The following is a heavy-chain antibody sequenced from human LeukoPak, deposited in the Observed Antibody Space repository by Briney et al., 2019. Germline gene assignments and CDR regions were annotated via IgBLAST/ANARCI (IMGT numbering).Heavy chain of an antibody. CDR2: IYYSGTT. CDR1: GGAISSYY. CDR3: ARLDYGGAFDI. J-gene: IGHJ3*02. D-gene: IGHD4-17*01. V-gene: IGHV4-59*01. Sequence: PSETLSLTCTVSGGAISSYYWSWIRQPPGKGLEWIGYIYYSGTTNYNPSLKSRVTISVDTSKNQFSLKLSSVTAADTAVYYWARLDYGGAFDIWGQGTMVTVSS.